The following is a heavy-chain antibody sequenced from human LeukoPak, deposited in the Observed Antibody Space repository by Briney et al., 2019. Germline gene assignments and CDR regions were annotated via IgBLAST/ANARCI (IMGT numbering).Heavy chain of an antibody. J-gene: IGHJ4*02. CDR1: GFTFSSYA. V-gene: IGHV3-23*01. CDR2: ISGSGGST. CDR3: ARDRGNSSWYWDY. Sequence: GGSLRLSCAASGFTFSSYAMSWVRQAPGKGLEWVSAISGSGGSTYYADSVKGRFTISRDNAKNSLYLQMNSLRAEDTAVYYCARDRGNSSWYWDYWGQGTLVTVSS. D-gene: IGHD6-13*01.